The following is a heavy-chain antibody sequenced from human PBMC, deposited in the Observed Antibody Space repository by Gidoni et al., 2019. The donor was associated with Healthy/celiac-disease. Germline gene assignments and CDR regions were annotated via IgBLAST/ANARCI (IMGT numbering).Heavy chain of an antibody. V-gene: IGHV4-39*01. CDR2: IYYSGST. D-gene: IGHD3-22*01. CDR3: ARLTADYYDSSGYYYSHFDY. Sequence: QLQLQESGPGLVKPSETLSLTCTVSGGSISSSSYYWGWIRQPPGKGLEWIGSIYYSGSTYHNRSLKRRVTISVDTSKNQFSLKLSSVTAADTAVYYCARLTADYYDSSGYYYSHFDYWGQGTLVTVSS. J-gene: IGHJ4*02. CDR1: GGSISSSSYY.